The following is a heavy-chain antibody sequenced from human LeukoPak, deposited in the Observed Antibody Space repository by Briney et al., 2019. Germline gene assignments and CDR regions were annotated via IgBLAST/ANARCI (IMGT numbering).Heavy chain of an antibody. J-gene: IGHJ4*02. CDR3: ARVSSSWYPLDY. CDR2: IYHSGST. CDR1: GYSISSGYY. D-gene: IGHD6-13*01. Sequence: PSETLSLTCTVSGYSISSGYYWGWIRQPPGKGLEWIGSIYHSGSTYYNPSLKSRVTISVDTSKNQFSLKLSSVTAADTAVYYCARVSSSWYPLDYWGQGTLVTVSS. V-gene: IGHV4-38-2*02.